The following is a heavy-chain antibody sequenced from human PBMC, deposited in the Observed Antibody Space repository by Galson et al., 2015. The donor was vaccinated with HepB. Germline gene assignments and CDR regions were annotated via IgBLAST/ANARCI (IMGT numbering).Heavy chain of an antibody. CDR2: IKEDGSIK. Sequence: SLRLSCAASGFMFSGHWMNWVRQAPGKGLEWVANIKEDGSIKYYVDSVTGRFTISRDHARNLLYLQMNGLRAEDTAVYFCARNRGYETFDYWGQGALVTVSS. D-gene: IGHD5-12*01. V-gene: IGHV3-7*03. CDR3: ARNRGYETFDY. J-gene: IGHJ4*02. CDR1: GFMFSGHW.